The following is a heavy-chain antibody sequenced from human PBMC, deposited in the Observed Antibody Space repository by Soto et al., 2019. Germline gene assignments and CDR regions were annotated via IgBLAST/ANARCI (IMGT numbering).Heavy chain of an antibody. D-gene: IGHD3-3*01. CDR3: ARDSRSGHPYYFDY. V-gene: IGHV3-30-3*01. CDR2: ISYDGSNK. J-gene: IGHJ4*02. Sequence: SLRLSCAASGFTFSSYAMHWVRQAPGKGLEWVAVISYDGSNKYYADSVKGRFTISRDNSKNTLYLQMNSLRAEDTAVYYCARDSRSGHPYYFDYWGQGTLVTVSS. CDR1: GFTFSSYA.